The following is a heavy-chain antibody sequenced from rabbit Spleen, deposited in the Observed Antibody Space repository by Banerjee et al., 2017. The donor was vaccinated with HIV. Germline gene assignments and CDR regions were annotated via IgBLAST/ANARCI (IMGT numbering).Heavy chain of an antibody. J-gene: IGHJ4*01. CDR1: GVSFSGNSY. CDR3: ARDLAGAIGWNFYL. Sequence: QSLEESGGDLVKPGASLTLTCIASGVSFSGNSYMCWVRQAPGKGLEWIACIDTGRSGFTYFASWAKGRFTISTTSSTTVTLQMTSLTAADTATYFCARDLAGAIGWNFYLWGPGTLVTVS. CDR2: IDTGRSGFT. V-gene: IGHV1S40*01. D-gene: IGHD4-1*01.